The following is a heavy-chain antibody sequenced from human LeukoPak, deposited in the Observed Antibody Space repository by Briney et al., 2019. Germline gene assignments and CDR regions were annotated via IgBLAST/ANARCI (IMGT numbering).Heavy chain of an antibody. CDR1: GYSISSGYY. Sequence: KPSETLSLTCTVSGYSISSGYYWGWIRQPPGKGLEWIGSIYHSGSTYYNPSLKSRVTISVDTSKNQLSLKLSSVTAADTAVYYCVCGGDSPNYFDYWGQGTLVTVSS. CDR2: IYHSGST. V-gene: IGHV4-38-2*02. J-gene: IGHJ4*02. D-gene: IGHD2-21*02. CDR3: VCGGDSPNYFDY.